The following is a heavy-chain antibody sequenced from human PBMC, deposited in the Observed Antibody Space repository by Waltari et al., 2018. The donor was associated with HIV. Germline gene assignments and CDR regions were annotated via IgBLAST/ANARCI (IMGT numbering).Heavy chain of an antibody. J-gene: IGHJ4*02. D-gene: IGHD2-15*01. CDR1: GGSISSSSYY. CDR2: IYYSGST. CDR3: ARDRNCSGGSCYSGPFDY. V-gene: IGHV4-39*07. Sequence: QLQLQESGPGLVKPSETLSLTCTVSGGSISSSSYYWGWLRQPPGKGLEWIGSIYYSGSTYYNPSLKSRVTISVDTSKNQFSLKLSSVTAADTAVYYCARDRNCSGGSCYSGPFDYWGQGTLVTVSS.